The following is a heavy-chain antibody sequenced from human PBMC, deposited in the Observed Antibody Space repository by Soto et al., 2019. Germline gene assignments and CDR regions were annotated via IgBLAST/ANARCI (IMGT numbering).Heavy chain of an antibody. D-gene: IGHD2-2*01. V-gene: IGHV4-4*02. J-gene: IGHJ4*02. CDR2: IYHSGST. Sequence: SETLSLTCAVSGGSIISSNWWSLVRHPPGKGLEWIGEIYHSGSTNYNPSLKSRVTISVDKSKNQFSLKLSSVTAADTAVYYCARMGEYYQSRDKGGQGTLVTGSS. CDR1: GGSIISSNW. CDR3: ARMGEYYQSRDK.